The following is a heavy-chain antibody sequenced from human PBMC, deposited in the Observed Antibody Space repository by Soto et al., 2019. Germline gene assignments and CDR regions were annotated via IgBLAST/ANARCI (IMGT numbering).Heavy chain of an antibody. CDR1: GYTFDDYG. V-gene: IGHV1-18*01. Sequence: QVQLVQSGSEVKKPGASVRVACKASGYTFDDYGFTWVRQAPGQGLEWMGWISAYDGKTLYAQKLQGRVTLTTDTSTSTAYMDLRTLRFDDTATYYCVRDLAWGMDCGGVHCYTEDWLDSWGQGTLVTVSA. D-gene: IGHD2-21*01. CDR2: ISAYDGKT. J-gene: IGHJ5*01. CDR3: VRDLAWGMDCGGVHCYTEDWLDS.